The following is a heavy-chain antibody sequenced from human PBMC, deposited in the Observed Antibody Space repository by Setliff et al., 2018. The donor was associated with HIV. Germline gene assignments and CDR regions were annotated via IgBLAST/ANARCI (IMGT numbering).Heavy chain of an antibody. CDR2: IDSDGSDT. V-gene: IGHV3-74*01. CDR3: ARGDQTGYYRTYFYYMDL. D-gene: IGHD3-9*01. J-gene: IGHJ6*03. Sequence: GGSLRLSCAASGLTFSNYWMHWVRQAPGKGLEWVSRIDSDGSDTNYADSVKGRFTISRDNAKNTLHLQMNSLRAEDTALYYCARGDQTGYYRTYFYYMDLWGKGTTVTVSS. CDR1: GLTFSNYW.